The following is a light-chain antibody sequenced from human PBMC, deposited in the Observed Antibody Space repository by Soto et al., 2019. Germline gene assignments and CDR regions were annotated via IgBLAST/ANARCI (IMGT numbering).Light chain of an antibody. J-gene: IGKJ5*01. Sequence: ETVMTQSPATLSVSPGERPTLSCRASQSVSSNLAWYQQKPGQAPRLLIYDASTRATGIPARFSGSGSGTEFTLTISNLQPEDFATYYCQQAYSFPITFGQGTRLEIK. V-gene: IGKV3-15*01. CDR3: QQAYSFPIT. CDR1: QSVSSN. CDR2: DAS.